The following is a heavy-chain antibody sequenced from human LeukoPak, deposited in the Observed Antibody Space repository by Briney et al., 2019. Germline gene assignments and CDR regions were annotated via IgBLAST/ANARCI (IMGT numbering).Heavy chain of an antibody. V-gene: IGHV1-2*06. J-gene: IGHJ4*02. Sequence: ASVKVSCKASGYTFTGYYMHSVRQAPGQGLEWMGRINPNSGGTNYAQKFQGRVTMTRDTSISTAYMELSRLRSDDTAVYYCARDYRDYYDSSGYYPVYWGQGTLVTVSS. D-gene: IGHD3-22*01. CDR3: ARDYRDYYDSSGYYPVY. CDR1: GYTFTGYY. CDR2: INPNSGGT.